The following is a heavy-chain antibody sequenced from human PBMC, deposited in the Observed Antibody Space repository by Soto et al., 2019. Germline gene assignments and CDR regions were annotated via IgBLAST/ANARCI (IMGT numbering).Heavy chain of an antibody. CDR1: GGSFSGYY. CDR3: ARVQRRNRYFDL. CDR2: INHSGST. J-gene: IGHJ2*01. Sequence: SETLSLTCAVYGGSFSGYYWSWIRQPPGKGLEWIGEINHSGSTNYNPSLKSRVTISVDTSKNQFSLKLSSVTAADTAVYYCARVQRRNRYFDLWGRGTLVTVSS. V-gene: IGHV4-34*01. D-gene: IGHD6-25*01.